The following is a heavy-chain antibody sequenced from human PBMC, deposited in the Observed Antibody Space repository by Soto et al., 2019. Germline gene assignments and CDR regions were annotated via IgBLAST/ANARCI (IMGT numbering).Heavy chain of an antibody. CDR2: ISYDGSNK. CDR1: GFTFSSYA. J-gene: IGHJ6*02. CDR3: ARDGAAAGTYSYYGMDV. D-gene: IGHD6-13*01. V-gene: IGHV3-30-3*01. Sequence: QVQLVESGGGVVQPGRSLRLSCAASGFTFSSYAMHWVRQAPGKGLVWVAVISYDGSNKYYADSVKGRFTISRDNSKNPPYLQMHRLRAEATALDYCARDGAAAGTYSYYGMDVWGQGPTVAVSS.